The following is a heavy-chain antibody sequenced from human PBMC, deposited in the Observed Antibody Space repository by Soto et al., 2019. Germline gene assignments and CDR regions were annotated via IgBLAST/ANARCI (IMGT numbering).Heavy chain of an antibody. Sequence: KPGGSLRLSCAASGFTFSSYSMNWVRQAPGKGLEWVSSISSSSSYIYYADSVKGRFTISRDNAKNSLYLQMNSLRAEDTAVYYCARGPRNDGVWFDPWGQGTLVTVSS. CDR3: ARGPRNDGVWFDP. CDR2: ISSSSSYI. D-gene: IGHD1-1*01. J-gene: IGHJ5*02. V-gene: IGHV3-21*01. CDR1: GFTFSSYS.